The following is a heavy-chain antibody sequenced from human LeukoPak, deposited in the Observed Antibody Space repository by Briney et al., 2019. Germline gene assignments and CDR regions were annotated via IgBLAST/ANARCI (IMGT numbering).Heavy chain of an antibody. CDR2: IYYSGST. Sequence: PSETLSLTCTVSGGSISSGGYHWSWIRQHPGKGLEWIGYIYYSGSTYYNPSLKSRVTISVDTSKNQFSLKLSSVTAADTAVYYCAREIQYGSGSYYKTYYFDYWGQGTLVTVSS. J-gene: IGHJ4*02. CDR1: GGSISSGGYH. D-gene: IGHD3-10*01. V-gene: IGHV4-31*03. CDR3: AREIQYGSGSYYKTYYFDY.